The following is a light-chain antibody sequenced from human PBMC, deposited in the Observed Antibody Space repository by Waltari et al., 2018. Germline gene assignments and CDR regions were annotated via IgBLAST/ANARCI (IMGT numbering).Light chain of an antibody. CDR2: GAS. CDR1: EIVGTT. J-gene: IGKJ4*01. CDR3: QHYKIRPLT. V-gene: IGKV3-15*01. Sequence: EIVMTQSPATLSVSPGETATLSCRASEIVGTTLAWYQQKPGLAPRLLIYGASTRATGAPARFTGSGSGTEFTLTISSLQTEDFGVYFCQHYKIRPLTFGGGTKVEI.